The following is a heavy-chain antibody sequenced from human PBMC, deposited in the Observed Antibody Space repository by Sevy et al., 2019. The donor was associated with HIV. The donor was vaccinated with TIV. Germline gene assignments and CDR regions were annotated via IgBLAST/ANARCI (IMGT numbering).Heavy chain of an antibody. CDR1: GFTFSSYA. CDR3: AVDHPPGERSYSSSSGVDY. D-gene: IGHD6-6*01. V-gene: IGHV3-23*01. J-gene: IGHJ4*02. Sequence: GGSLRLSCAASGFTFSSYAMSWVRQAPGKGLEWVSAISGSGGSTYYADSVKGRFTISRDNSKNTLYLQMNSLRAEDTAVYYCAVDHPPGERSYSSSSGVDYWGQGTLVTVSS. CDR2: ISGSGGST.